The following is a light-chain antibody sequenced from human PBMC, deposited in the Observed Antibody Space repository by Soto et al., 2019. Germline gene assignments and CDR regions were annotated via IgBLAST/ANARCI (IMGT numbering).Light chain of an antibody. Sequence: DIQMTQSPSTLSASVGDRVTITCRASQSISSWLAWYQQKPGKAPKLLIYDASSLESGVPSRFSGSGSGTEFTLTISSLQPDDFATYYCKKYNSYIYAFGQGTRLEIK. J-gene: IGKJ2*01. CDR1: QSISSW. V-gene: IGKV1-5*01. CDR3: KKYNSYIYA. CDR2: DAS.